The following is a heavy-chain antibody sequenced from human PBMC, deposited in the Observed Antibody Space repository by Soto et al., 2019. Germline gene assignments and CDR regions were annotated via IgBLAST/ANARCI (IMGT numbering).Heavy chain of an antibody. D-gene: IGHD4-17*01. J-gene: IGHJ5*02. CDR1: GYTFTSYY. CDR2: INPSGGST. CDR3: ARGLAGDPWKNWFDP. V-gene: IGHV1-46*01. Sequence: GASVKVSCKASGYTFTSYYMHWVRQAPGQGLEWMGIINPSGGSTSYAQKFQGRVTMTRDTSTSTVYMGLSSLRSEDTAVYYCARGLAGDPWKNWFDPWGQGTLVTVSS.